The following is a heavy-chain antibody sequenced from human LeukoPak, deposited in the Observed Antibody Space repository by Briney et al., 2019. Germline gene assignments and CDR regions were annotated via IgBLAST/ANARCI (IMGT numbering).Heavy chain of an antibody. Sequence: PSETLXLTCTVSGGSIRSYYWSWIRQPAGKELEWIGRIYTSGSTNYNPSLKSRVTMSVDTSKNQISLKLTSVTAADTAVYYCAAESDTAIHRWGQGTLVTVSS. V-gene: IGHV4-4*07. CDR3: AAESDTAIHR. D-gene: IGHD5-18*01. CDR1: GGSIRSYY. CDR2: IYTSGST. J-gene: IGHJ4*02.